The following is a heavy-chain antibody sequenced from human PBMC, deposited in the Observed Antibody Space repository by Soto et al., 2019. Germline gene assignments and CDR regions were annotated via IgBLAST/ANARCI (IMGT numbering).Heavy chain of an antibody. V-gene: IGHV6-1*01. Sequence: PSQTLSLTCAITGNNVSSNSAAWNWIRQSPSRGLEWLGRTYYRSKWYNDYAVSVKSRITINPDTSKNQFSLQLNSVTPEDTAVYYCARAREGCREMGAFDIWGEGRMLT. D-gene: IGHD2-15*01. CDR2: TYYRSKWYN. J-gene: IGHJ3*02. CDR1: GNNVSSNSAA. CDR3: ARAREGCREMGAFDI.